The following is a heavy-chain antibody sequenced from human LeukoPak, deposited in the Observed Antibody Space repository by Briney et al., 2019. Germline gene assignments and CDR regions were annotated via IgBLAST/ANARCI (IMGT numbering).Heavy chain of an antibody. D-gene: IGHD5-18*01. CDR1: GFXLSSYW. V-gene: IGHV3-74*01. CDR3: ARGPRYSFGSAFDY. J-gene: IGHJ4*02. CDR2: VNGDGATT. Sequence: PGGSLRLSCAASGFXLSSYWMHWVRQAPGKGLIWVSRVNGDGATTTYADSVKGRFTISRDNAKNTLYLQMNSLRAEDTAVYYCARGPRYSFGSAFDYWGQGCLVTVSS.